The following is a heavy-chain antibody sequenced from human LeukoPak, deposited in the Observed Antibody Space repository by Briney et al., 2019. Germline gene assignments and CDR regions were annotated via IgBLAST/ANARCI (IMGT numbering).Heavy chain of an antibody. Sequence: SVKVSCTASGGTFSSYAISWVRQAPGQGLEWMGGIIPIFGTANYAQKFQGRVTITADESTSTAYMELSSLRSEDTAVYYCARGGGYSSGWYFNIFDYWGQGTLVTVSS. J-gene: IGHJ4*02. CDR1: GGTFSSYA. D-gene: IGHD6-19*01. CDR3: ARGGGYSSGWYFNIFDY. V-gene: IGHV1-69*13. CDR2: IIPIFGTA.